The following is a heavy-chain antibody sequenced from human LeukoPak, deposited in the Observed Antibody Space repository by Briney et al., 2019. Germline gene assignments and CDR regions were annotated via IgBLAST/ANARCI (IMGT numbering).Heavy chain of an antibody. CDR1: GFTFSSYA. D-gene: IGHD1-26*01. Sequence: PGGSLRLSCAASGFTFSSYAMSWVRQAPGKGLEWVSTISDSGGSTYSADSVKGWFTTSRDNSKNTVYLQMNSLRAGDTAVYYCAKDRGIAGAEYFDYWGQGTLVTVSS. J-gene: IGHJ4*02. CDR3: AKDRGIAGAEYFDY. CDR2: ISDSGGST. V-gene: IGHV3-23*01.